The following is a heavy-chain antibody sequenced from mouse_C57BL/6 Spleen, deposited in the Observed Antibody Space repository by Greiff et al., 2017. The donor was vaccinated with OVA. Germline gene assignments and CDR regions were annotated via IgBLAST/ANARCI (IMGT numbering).Heavy chain of an antibody. J-gene: IGHJ3*01. CDR1: GYTFTDYN. V-gene: IGHV1-22*01. CDR2: INPNNGGT. D-gene: IGHD1-1*01. Sequence: VQLKESGPELVKPGASVKMSCKASGYTFTDYNMHWVKQSHGKSLEWIGYINPNNGGTSYNQKFKGKATLTVNKSSSTAYMELRSLTSEDSAVYYCARYYGSSYNWFAYWGQGTLVTVSA. CDR3: ARYYGSSYNWFAY.